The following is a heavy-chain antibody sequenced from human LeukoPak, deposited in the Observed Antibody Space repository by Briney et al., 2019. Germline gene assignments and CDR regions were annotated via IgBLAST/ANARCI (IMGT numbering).Heavy chain of an antibody. CDR2: ISAYNGNT. CDR1: GYTFTSYG. CDR3: ARVSGYDWESFYDY. Sequence: ASVKVSCKASGYTFTSYGISWVRQAPGQGLEWMGWISAYNGNTNYAQKLQGRVTMTTDTPTSTAYMELRSVTAADTAVYYCARVSGYDWESFYDYWGQGTLVTVSS. D-gene: IGHD5-12*01. V-gene: IGHV1-18*01. J-gene: IGHJ4*02.